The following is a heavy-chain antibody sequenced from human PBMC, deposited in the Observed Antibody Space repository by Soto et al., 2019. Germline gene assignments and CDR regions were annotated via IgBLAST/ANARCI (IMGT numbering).Heavy chain of an antibody. J-gene: IGHJ4*02. Sequence: EVQLLESGGGLVQPEGSLRLSSAASGFSFNNYAMNWVLQAPGQGLEWVSTISDSGSTYYADSVKGRFTISRDNSKNTLYLQMKSLRAEDTAVYFCAKDVGGHYCTPTSCLYFCHSWGRGTLVTVSS. CDR1: GFSFNNYA. V-gene: IGHV3-23*01. CDR3: AKDVGGHYCTPTSCLYFCHS. D-gene: IGHD2-2*01. CDR2: ISDSGST.